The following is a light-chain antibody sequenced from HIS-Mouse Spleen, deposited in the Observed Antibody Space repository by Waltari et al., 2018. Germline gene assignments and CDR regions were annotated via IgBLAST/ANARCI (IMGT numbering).Light chain of an antibody. V-gene: IGLV1-44*01. Sequence: QSALTQPASVSGSPGQSITISCSGSSSNIGSNTVNWYQQLPGTAPKLLIYSNNQRPSGVPDRFAGSKSGTSASLAISGRQSEDEADYYCAAWDDSLNGWVFGGGTKLTVL. CDR2: SNN. CDR3: AAWDDSLNGWV. J-gene: IGLJ3*02. CDR1: SSNIGSNT.